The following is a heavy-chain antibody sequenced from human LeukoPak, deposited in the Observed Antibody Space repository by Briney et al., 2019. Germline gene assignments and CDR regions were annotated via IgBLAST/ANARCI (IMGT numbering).Heavy chain of an antibody. J-gene: IGHJ4*02. V-gene: IGHV4-31*03. CDR1: GGSISSGGYY. D-gene: IGHD5-18*01. CDR2: IYYSGST. Sequence: PSETLSLTCTVSGGSISSGGYYWSWIRQHPGKSLEWIGYIYYSGSTYHNPSLKSRVTISVDTSKNQFSLKLSSVTAADTAVYYCARGWIQLWFFDYWGQGTLVTVSS. CDR3: ARGWIQLWFFDY.